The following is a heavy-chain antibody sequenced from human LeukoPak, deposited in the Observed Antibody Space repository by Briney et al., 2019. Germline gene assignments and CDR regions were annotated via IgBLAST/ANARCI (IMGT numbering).Heavy chain of an antibody. CDR1: GFTFSSYA. Sequence: GGSLRLSCAASGFTFSSYAMSWVRQAPGKGLEWVGRIKSKTDGGTTDYAAPVKGRFTISRDDSKNTLYLQMNSLKTEDTAVYYCTTGVDTAMVPFDYWGQGTLVTVSS. D-gene: IGHD5-18*01. J-gene: IGHJ4*02. CDR2: IKSKTDGGTT. CDR3: TTGVDTAMVPFDY. V-gene: IGHV3-15*01.